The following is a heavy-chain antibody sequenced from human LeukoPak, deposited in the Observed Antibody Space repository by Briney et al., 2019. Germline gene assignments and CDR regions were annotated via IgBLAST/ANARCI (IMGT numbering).Heavy chain of an antibody. D-gene: IGHD3-10*01. J-gene: IGHJ4*02. CDR1: GFTFSIYG. Sequence: GGSLRLSCAASGFTFSIYGMHWVRQAPGKGLEWVALIWYDGSDKYYADSVKGRFTISRDNSKNTLSLQMNSLRTEDTAVFYCAKGSGGSGSFYNHFDCWGQGTLVTVSS. V-gene: IGHV3-30*02. CDR2: IWYDGSDK. CDR3: AKGSGGSGSFYNHFDC.